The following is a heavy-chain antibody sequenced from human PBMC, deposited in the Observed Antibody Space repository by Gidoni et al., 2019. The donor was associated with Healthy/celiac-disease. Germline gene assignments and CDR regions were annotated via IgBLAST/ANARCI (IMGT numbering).Heavy chain of an antibody. V-gene: IGHV4-34*01. CDR1: GGSFSGYY. D-gene: IGHD5-12*01. Sequence: QVQLQQWGAGLLKPSETLSLTCAVYGGSFSGYYWSWIRQPPGKGLEWIGEINHSGSTNYNPSLKSRVTISVDTSKNQFSLKLSSVTAADTAVYYCARGEGGYCPYWGQGTLVTVSS. CDR2: INHSGST. CDR3: ARGEGGYCPY. J-gene: IGHJ4*02.